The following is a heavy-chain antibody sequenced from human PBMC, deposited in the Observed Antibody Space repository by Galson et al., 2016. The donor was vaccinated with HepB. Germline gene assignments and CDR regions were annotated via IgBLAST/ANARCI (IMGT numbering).Heavy chain of an antibody. J-gene: IGHJ4*02. CDR1: GVTFSSLS. Sequence: SLRLSCAVSGVTFSSLSMNWVRQAPGKGLEWVSYLPSENNIKHYADSVRGRFTISRDNAKNSLYRQMNSLRVEDTAVYYCACYRSGVFLLDCWGQGTLVTVSS. V-gene: IGHV3-48*01. CDR2: LPSENNIK. CDR3: ACYRSGVFLLDC. D-gene: IGHD2-15*01.